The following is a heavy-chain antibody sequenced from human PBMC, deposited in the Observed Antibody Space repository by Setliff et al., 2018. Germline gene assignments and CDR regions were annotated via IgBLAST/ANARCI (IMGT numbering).Heavy chain of an antibody. CDR2: IYITGNP. Sequence: PSETLSLTCAVSVYSISRDCHWGWIRQPPGKGLEWIGHIYITGNPNVNPSLKSRVTISVDTSKNQFSLKLSSVTAADTAVYYCARSGYYDFWSGFLNDAFDIWGQGTMVTVSS. CDR1: VYSISRDCH. CDR3: ARSGYYDFWSGFLNDAFDI. D-gene: IGHD3-3*01. J-gene: IGHJ3*02. V-gene: IGHV4-38-2*01.